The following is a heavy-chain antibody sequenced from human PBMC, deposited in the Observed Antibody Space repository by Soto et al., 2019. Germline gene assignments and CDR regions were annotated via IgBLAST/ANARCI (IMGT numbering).Heavy chain of an antibody. Sequence: EVQLVESGGGLVQPGGSLRLSCAAAGFTFSSFWMSWVRQAPGKGLEWVANIKQGGSERYYVESVKGRFTISRDNAKNSMYLQMNSLRAEDTAVYYCARSGDCSGPYCYAGFDYWGQGTLVTVSS. J-gene: IGHJ4*02. D-gene: IGHD2-2*01. V-gene: IGHV3-7*05. CDR2: IKQGGSER. CDR1: GFTFSSFW. CDR3: ARSGDCSGPYCYAGFDY.